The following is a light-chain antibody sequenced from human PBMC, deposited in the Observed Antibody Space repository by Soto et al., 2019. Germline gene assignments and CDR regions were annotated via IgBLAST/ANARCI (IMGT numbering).Light chain of an antibody. Sequence: QSVLPQPASVSGSPGQSITISCTGTSSDFGNYNLVSWYQQHPGKVPKLILFEVNKRPSGVSGRFSGSKSGNTASLTISGLQAEDEADYYCCSFTSSNTHVFGTGTKVPVL. J-gene: IGLJ1*01. CDR1: SSDFGNYNL. CDR2: EVN. V-gene: IGLV2-23*02. CDR3: CSFTSSNTHV.